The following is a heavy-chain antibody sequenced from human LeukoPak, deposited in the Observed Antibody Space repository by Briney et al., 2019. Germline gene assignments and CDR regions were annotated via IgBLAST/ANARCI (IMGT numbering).Heavy chain of an antibody. J-gene: IGHJ4*02. CDR3: ARQEGDYYDSSGYYDY. V-gene: IGHV4-59*08. D-gene: IGHD3-22*01. Sequence: SETLSLTCTVSGGSISSYSWSWIRQPPGKGLEWIGYIYYSGSTNYNPSLKSRVTISVDTSKNQFSLKLSSVTAADTAVYYCARQEGDYYDSSGYYDYWGQGTLVTVSS. CDR2: IYYSGST. CDR1: GGSISSYS.